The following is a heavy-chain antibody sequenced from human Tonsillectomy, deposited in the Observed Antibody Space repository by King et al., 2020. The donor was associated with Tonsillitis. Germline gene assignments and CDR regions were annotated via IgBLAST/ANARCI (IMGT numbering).Heavy chain of an antibody. J-gene: IGHJ4*02. V-gene: IGHV1-2*04. CDR3: ARSRYYDSSGYYYDY. Sequence: VQLVQSGAEVRKPGASVKVSCKASGYTFTGYYRHWVRQAPGQGLEWMGWINPNSGGTNYAQKFQGWVTTTRDTSISTAYMELSRLSSDDAAVYYCARSRYYDSSGYYYDYWGQGTLVTVSS. CDR2: INPNSGGT. D-gene: IGHD3-22*01. CDR1: GYTFTGYY.